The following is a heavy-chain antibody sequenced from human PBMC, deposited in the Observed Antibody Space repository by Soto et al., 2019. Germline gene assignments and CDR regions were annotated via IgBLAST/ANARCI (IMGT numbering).Heavy chain of an antibody. V-gene: IGHV3-30*03. Sequence: QVQLVESGGGVVQPGRSRRLSCAASGFTFSSYGMHWVRQAPGKGLEWVAVISYDGSNKYYADSVKGRFTISRDNSKNTLYLQMNSLRAEDTAVYYCAPLTHFDYWGQGTLVTVSS. CDR3: APLTHFDY. CDR1: GFTFSSYG. CDR2: ISYDGSNK. J-gene: IGHJ4*02. D-gene: IGHD2-15*01.